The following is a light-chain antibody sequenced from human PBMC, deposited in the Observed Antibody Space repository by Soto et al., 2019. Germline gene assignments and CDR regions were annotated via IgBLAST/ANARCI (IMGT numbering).Light chain of an antibody. V-gene: IGKV3-20*01. CDR1: QSVSNSY. Sequence: EVVLTQSPGTLSLSPGERATLSCRASQSVSNSYLAWYQQKPGQAPRLLIYGASSRATGIPDRFSGSGSGTDFTLTISRLEPEDLAVYYCQQYGSSPRTFGQVTKLE. CDR3: QQYGSSPRT. CDR2: GAS. J-gene: IGKJ2*01.